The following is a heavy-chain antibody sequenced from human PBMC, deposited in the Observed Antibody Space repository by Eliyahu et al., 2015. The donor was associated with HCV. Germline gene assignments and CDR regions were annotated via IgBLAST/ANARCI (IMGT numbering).Heavy chain of an antibody. CDR2: INHSGSI. CDR3: AREPRITIFGVVISNGMDV. CDR1: GGSFSGNY. V-gene: IGHV4-34*01. J-gene: IGHJ6*02. D-gene: IGHD3-3*01. Sequence: QVQLQQWGAGLLKPSETLSLTCAVXGGSFSGNYWAWFRQPPGKGLEWIGEINHSGSINYNPSLKSRVTISIDTSKNQFSLKLSSVTAADTAVYYCAREPRITIFGVVISNGMDVWGQGTTVTVSS.